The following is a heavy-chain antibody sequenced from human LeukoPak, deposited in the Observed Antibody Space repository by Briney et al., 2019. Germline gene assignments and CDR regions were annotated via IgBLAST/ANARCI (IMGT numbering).Heavy chain of an antibody. D-gene: IGHD5-18*01. CDR2: IYYSGST. CDR1: GGSISSTPYY. Sequence: SETLSLTCTVSGGSISSTPYYWAWIRQPPGKGLEWIGSIYYSGSTYYNPSLQSRVTISVDTSKNQLSLKLSSVTAADTAVYYCARQRRGYSYGLHYFAYWGQGTLVTVSS. V-gene: IGHV4-39*01. J-gene: IGHJ4*02. CDR3: ARQRRGYSYGLHYFAY.